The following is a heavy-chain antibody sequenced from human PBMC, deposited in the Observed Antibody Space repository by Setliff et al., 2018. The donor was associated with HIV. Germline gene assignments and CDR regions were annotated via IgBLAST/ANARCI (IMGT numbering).Heavy chain of an antibody. CDR1: NVSIKSYY. CDR2: IYSSGST. Sequence: SETLSLTCTVSNVSIKSYYWSWIRQPAGRALEWIGRIYSSGSTNYNPSLQSRVTMSRDTSKNQFSLHLRSVTAADTAVYYCARFAYYSDSGGYYHHWGQGALVTVSS. J-gene: IGHJ4*02. D-gene: IGHD3-22*01. V-gene: IGHV4-4*07. CDR3: ARFAYYSDSGGYYHH.